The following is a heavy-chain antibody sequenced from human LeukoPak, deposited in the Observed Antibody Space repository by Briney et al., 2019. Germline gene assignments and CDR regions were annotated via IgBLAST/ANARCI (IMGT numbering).Heavy chain of an antibody. Sequence: GGSLRLSCAASGFTFSTYNMNWVRQAPGKGLEWVSHITSSSTNMYYADSEKGRFTISRDNAKNALSLQVNSLRDEDTAVYYCATSGNYYLKYWGQGTLVTVSS. CDR3: ATSGNYYLKY. J-gene: IGHJ4*02. CDR1: GFTFSTYN. V-gene: IGHV3-48*02. D-gene: IGHD1-26*01. CDR2: ITSSSTNM.